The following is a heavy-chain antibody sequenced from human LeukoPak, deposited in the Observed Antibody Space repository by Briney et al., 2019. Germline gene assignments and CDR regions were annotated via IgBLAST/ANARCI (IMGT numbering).Heavy chain of an antibody. V-gene: IGHV3-48*01. J-gene: IGHJ4*02. CDR2: ITGSGTDI. CDR1: GFTFSSYS. D-gene: IGHD4-17*01. CDR3: ARDQDYGFTY. Sequence: PGVSLGLSCAASGFTFSSYSMNWVRQAPGKGPEWISWITGSGTDIIYADSVKGRFTISRDNAKNSLYLQMNSLRAEDTAVYYCARDQDYGFTYWGQGTLVTVSS.